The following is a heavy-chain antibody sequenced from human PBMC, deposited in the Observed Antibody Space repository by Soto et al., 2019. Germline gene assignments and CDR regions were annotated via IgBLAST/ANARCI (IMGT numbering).Heavy chain of an antibody. CDR3: ARSYSYGSYWYFDD. V-gene: IGHV1-18*04. Sequence: QGQLVQSGAEVKKPGASVKVSCKASGYTFSTYGVSWVRQAPGQGLEWMGWITVSNGNTNYIDNFQGRVTMTTDTSTTTAYMELWRLRSDDTAVYYCARSYSYGSYWYFDDWGQGTLVIVSS. J-gene: IGHJ4*02. CDR1: GYTFSTYG. D-gene: IGHD5-18*01. CDR2: ITVSNGNT.